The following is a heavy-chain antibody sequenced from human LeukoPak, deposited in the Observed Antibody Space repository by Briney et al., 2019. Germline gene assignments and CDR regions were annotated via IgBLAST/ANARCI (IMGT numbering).Heavy chain of an antibody. Sequence: SETLSLTCTVSGGSISSYYWNWIRQPAGKGLDWIGRIYTSGSTNYNPSPKSRVTMSVDTSKNQFSLKLTSVTAADTAVYYCAREVGQYSSGWLSSEYYFDPWGQGTLVTVSS. CDR2: IYTSGST. CDR3: AREVGQYSSGWLSSEYYFDP. CDR1: GGSISSYY. J-gene: IGHJ4*02. V-gene: IGHV4-4*07. D-gene: IGHD6-19*01.